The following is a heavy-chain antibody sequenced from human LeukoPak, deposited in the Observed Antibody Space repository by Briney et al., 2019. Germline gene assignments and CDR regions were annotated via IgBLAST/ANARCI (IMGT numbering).Heavy chain of an antibody. CDR1: GFTVTSNY. J-gene: IGHJ6*02. Sequence: GGSLRLSCAVSGFTVTSNYMSWVRQAPGKGLDWVSVIYSGGDTYYADSVQGRFTISRDDSKNTLILQMNSLRAEDTAVYYCARGGYGMDVWGQGTTVTVSS. CDR2: IYSGGDT. CDR3: ARGGYGMDV. V-gene: IGHV3-66*02. D-gene: IGHD3-16*01.